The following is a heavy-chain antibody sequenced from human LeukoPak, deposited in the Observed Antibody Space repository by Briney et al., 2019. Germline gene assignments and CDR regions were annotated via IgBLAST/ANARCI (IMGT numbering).Heavy chain of an antibody. Sequence: GGSLRLSCAASGFTFDDYGMSWVRQAPGKGLEWVSGINWNGGSTGYADSVKGRFTISRDNAKNSLYLQMNSLRAEDTALYDCARVQAFVVAATETFDYWGQGTLVTVSS. D-gene: IGHD2-15*01. CDR1: GFTFDDYG. CDR3: ARVQAFVVAATETFDY. J-gene: IGHJ4*02. V-gene: IGHV3-20*01. CDR2: INWNGGST.